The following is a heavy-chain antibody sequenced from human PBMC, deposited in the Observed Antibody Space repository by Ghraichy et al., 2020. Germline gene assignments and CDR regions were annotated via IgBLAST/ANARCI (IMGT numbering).Heavy chain of an antibody. V-gene: IGHV3-23*01. D-gene: IGHD3/OR15-3a*01. CDR2: ISDSGATT. CDR3: ARRITLFGLGFYFDL. CDR1: GFSLSSYA. J-gene: IGHJ4*01. Sequence: GGSLRLSCEASGFSLSSYAISWVRQAPGKGLEWVSGISDSGATTYYAASVKGRLTISRGGFRSTVYLQMNSLRADDTAVYYCARRITLFGLGFYFDLWGQGTRVTVSS.